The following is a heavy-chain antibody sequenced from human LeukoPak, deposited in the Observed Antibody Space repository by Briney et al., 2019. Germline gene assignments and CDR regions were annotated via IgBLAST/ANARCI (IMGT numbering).Heavy chain of an antibody. CDR1: GFTFSSYG. D-gene: IGHD4-23*01. V-gene: IGHV3-30*03. Sequence: GGSLRLSCAASGFTFSSYGMHWVRQAPGKGLEWVAVISYDGSNKYYADSVKGRFTISRDNSKNTLYLQMNSLRAEDTAVYYCARDLRWYDWYFDLWGRGTLVTVSS. CDR3: ARDLRWYDWYFDL. CDR2: ISYDGSNK. J-gene: IGHJ2*01.